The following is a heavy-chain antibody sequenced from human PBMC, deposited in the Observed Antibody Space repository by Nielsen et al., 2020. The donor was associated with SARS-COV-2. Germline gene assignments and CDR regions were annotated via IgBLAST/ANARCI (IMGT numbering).Heavy chain of an antibody. CDR1: GDTLTQLS. D-gene: IGHD6-19*01. CDR2: ISAYNGNT. CDR3: ASIAVAGTKIDY. Sequence: ASVKVSCKVPGDTLTQLSMHWVRQAPGKGLEWMGWISAYNGNTNYAQKLQGRVTMTTDTSTSTAYMELSSLRAEDTAVYYCASIAVAGTKIDYWGQGTLVTVSS. J-gene: IGHJ4*02. V-gene: IGHV1-18*01.